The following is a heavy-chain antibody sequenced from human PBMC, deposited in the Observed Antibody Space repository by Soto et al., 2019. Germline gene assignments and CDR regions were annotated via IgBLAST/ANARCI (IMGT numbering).Heavy chain of an antibody. J-gene: IGHJ4*02. CDR3: PGEVASGY. D-gene: IGHD3-10*01. Sequence: QVQLVESGGGVVQPGRSLRLSCAVSGFTVSTYGMHWVRQAPGKGLEWVAVISRDGGTKYYADSVKGRFTISRDNSRNTLFLEMNGLRGDDLAVYYCPGEVASGYWGQGTLVTVSS. V-gene: IGHV3-30*03. CDR1: GFTVSTYG. CDR2: ISRDGGTK.